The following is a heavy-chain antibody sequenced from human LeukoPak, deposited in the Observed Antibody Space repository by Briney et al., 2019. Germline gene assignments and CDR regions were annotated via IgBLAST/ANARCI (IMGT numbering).Heavy chain of an antibody. V-gene: IGHV1-2*02. D-gene: IGHD3-10*01. CDR2: INPNSGGA. J-gene: IGHJ5*02. CDR1: GYTFTGHY. Sequence: ASVKVSCKASGYTFTGHYMHWVRQAPGQGPEWMGWINPNSGGARYAQKFQGRVTMTRDTSISTAYMELTRLRSDDTAVYYCARDAESLITLNRGVIVNWFDPWGQGTLVTVSS. CDR3: ARDAESLITLNRGVIVNWFDP.